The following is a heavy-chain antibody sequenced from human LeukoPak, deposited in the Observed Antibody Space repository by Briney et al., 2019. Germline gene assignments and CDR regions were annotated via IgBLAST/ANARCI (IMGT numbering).Heavy chain of an antibody. J-gene: IGHJ3*02. CDR3: ASSRSSWYGDAFDI. CDR2: MNPNSGNT. V-gene: IGHV1-8*01. CDR1: GYTFTSYD. D-gene: IGHD6-13*01. Sequence: VASVKVSCKASGYTFTSYDINWVRQATGQGLEWMGWMNPNSGNTGYAQKFQGRVTMTRNTSISTAYMELSSLRSEDTAVYYCASSRSSWYGDAFDIWGQGTMVTVSS.